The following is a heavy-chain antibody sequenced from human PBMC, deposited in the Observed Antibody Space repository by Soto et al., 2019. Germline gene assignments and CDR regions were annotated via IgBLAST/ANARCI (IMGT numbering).Heavy chain of an antibody. CDR1: GYTFTSYG. J-gene: IGHJ6*02. V-gene: IGHV1-18*01. CDR2: VSAYNGNT. Sequence: ASVKVSCKASGYTFTSYGISWVRQAPGQGLEWMGWVSAYNGNTNYAQKLQGRVTMTTDTSTSTAYMELRSLRSDDTAVYYCARDDYSNYVWSSYYYYYGMDVWGQGTTVTVSS. D-gene: IGHD4-4*01. CDR3: ARDDYSNYVWSSYYYYYGMDV.